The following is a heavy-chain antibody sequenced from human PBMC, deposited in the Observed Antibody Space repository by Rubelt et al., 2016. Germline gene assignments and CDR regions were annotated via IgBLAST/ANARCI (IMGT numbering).Heavy chain of an antibody. V-gene: IGHV3-30*04. D-gene: IGHD1-26*01. Sequence: VRQAPGKGLEWVAVISYDGSNKYYADSVKGRFTISRDNSKNTLYLQMNSLRAEDTAVYYCARVSYCTPYFDYWGQGTLVTVSS. CDR2: ISYDGSNK. J-gene: IGHJ4*02. CDR3: ARVSYCTPYFDY.